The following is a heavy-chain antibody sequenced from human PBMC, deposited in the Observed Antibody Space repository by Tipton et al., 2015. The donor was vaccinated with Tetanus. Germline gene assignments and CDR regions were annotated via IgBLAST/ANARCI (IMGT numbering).Heavy chain of an antibody. CDR3: AKSRASSHYRGAFEI. CDR2: ISGSGDST. V-gene: IGHV3-23*01. D-gene: IGHD3-10*01. Sequence: SLRLSCAASGFTFSSYDMSWVRQAPAKGLEWVSGISGSGDSTYYADSVKGRFTISRDNSKLYLQMNSLRAEDRAVYYCAKSRASSHYRGAFEIWGQGTMVTVSS. CDR1: GFTFSSYD. J-gene: IGHJ3*02.